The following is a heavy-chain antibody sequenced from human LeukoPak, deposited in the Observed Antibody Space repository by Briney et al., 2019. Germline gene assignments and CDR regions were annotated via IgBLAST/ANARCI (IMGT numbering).Heavy chain of an antibody. Sequence: SETLSLTCTVSGGSISSYYWSWIRQPAGKGLEWIGRIYTSGSTNYNPALKSRVTMSVDTSKNQFSLKLSSVTAADTAVYYCARSLYSSGSFDYRGQGTLVTVSS. D-gene: IGHD6-19*01. CDR3: ARSLYSSGSFDY. J-gene: IGHJ4*02. V-gene: IGHV4-4*07. CDR1: GGSISSYY. CDR2: IYTSGST.